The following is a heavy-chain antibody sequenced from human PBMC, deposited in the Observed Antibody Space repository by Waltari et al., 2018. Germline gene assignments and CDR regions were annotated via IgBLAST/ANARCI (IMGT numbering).Heavy chain of an antibody. D-gene: IGHD4-17*01. CDR2: ISNTGLRT. V-gene: IGHV3-23*01. Sequence: VQLLESGGGLVEPGGSLRLSCSSSGFSFSNYGIIWVLQAPGKGLDWVSAISNTGLRTYYADSVKGRFTISRDNSKNTLYLQMDSLRAEDTALYYCAKVLVSTVTAAPGVDHWGQGTLVTVSS. CDR1: GFSFSNYG. CDR3: AKVLVSTVTAAPGVDH. J-gene: IGHJ4*02.